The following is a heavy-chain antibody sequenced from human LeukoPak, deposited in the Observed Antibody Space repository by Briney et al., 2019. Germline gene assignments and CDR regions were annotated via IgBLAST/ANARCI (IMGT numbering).Heavy chain of an antibody. Sequence: GESLKISCKGSGYSFTSYWIGWVRQMAGKGLERMGIIYPGDSDTRYSPSFQGQVTISADKSISTAYLQWSSLKASDTAMYYCARRSIVVVPAAKGIYFDYWGQGTLVTVSS. D-gene: IGHD2-2*01. J-gene: IGHJ4*02. CDR3: ARRSIVVVPAAKGIYFDY. CDR2: IYPGDSDT. V-gene: IGHV5-51*01. CDR1: GYSFTSYW.